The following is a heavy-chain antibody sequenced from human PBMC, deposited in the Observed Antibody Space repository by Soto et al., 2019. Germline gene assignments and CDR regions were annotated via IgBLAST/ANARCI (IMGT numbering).Heavy chain of an antibody. CDR2: ISSRSDI. J-gene: IGHJ6*02. Sequence: AGGSLRLSCVGSGFTFSTYSINWVRQAPGKGLEWVSSISSRSDIYYADSVKGRFTISRDNAKNSVSLQMNSLRAEDTAVYYCAREYTAWPLAYGLDVWGQGTTVTVSS. CDR3: AREYTAWPLAYGLDV. CDR1: GFTFSTYS. V-gene: IGHV3-21*01. D-gene: IGHD2-2*02.